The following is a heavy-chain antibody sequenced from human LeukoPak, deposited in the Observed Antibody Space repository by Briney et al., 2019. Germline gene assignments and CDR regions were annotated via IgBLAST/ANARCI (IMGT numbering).Heavy chain of an antibody. CDR2: IYSGGTT. J-gene: IGHJ4*02. CDR1: GLTVNSNY. V-gene: IGHV3-53*01. Sequence: PGGSLRLSCAASGLTVNSNYMNWVRQAPRKGLQWVSVIYSGGTTYYADSVKGRFTISRDNSKNTLYLQMNSLRAEDTAVYYCARALLVRNGYNYSPNYFDYWGQGTLVTVSS. CDR3: ARALLVRNGYNYSPNYFDY. D-gene: IGHD5-24*01.